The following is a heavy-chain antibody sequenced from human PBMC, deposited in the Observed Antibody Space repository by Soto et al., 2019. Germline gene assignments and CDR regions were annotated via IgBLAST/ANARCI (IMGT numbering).Heavy chain of an antibody. Sequence: ALETLSLTCTVSGGSISSGDYYWSWIRQPPGKGLEWIGYIYYSGSTYYNPSLKSRVTISVDTSKNQFSLKLSSVTAADTAVYYCARGESYYYDSSGYSNWGQGTLVTVSS. CDR2: IYYSGST. D-gene: IGHD3-22*01. J-gene: IGHJ4*02. CDR1: GGSISSGDYY. V-gene: IGHV4-30-4*01. CDR3: ARGESYYYDSSGYSN.